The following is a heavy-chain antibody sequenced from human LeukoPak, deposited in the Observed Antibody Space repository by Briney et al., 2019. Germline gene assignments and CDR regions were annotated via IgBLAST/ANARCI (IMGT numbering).Heavy chain of an antibody. CDR3: ARAPSHSGYDDLYYFDY. Sequence: ASAKDSCRHSSDTCTDYYILGVRQAPGQGPEWVGWINPDSGGTNYAQKFQGRVTMTRDTSISRAYMELSRVRSDDTAVYYCARAPSHSGYDDLYYFDYWGQGTMVTVSS. J-gene: IGHJ4*02. D-gene: IGHD5-12*01. CDR2: INPDSGGT. V-gene: IGHV1-2*02. CDR1: SDTCTDYY.